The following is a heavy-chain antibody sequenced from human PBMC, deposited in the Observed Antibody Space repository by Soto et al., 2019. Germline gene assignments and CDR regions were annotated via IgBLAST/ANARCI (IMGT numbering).Heavy chain of an antibody. Sequence: SETLSLTCTVSGGSISSSSYYWGWIRQPPGKGLEWIGSIYYSGSTYYNPSLKSRVTISVDTSKNQFSLKLSSVTAADTAVYYCARRQLWPHLVFDYWGQGTLVTVSS. V-gene: IGHV4-39*01. CDR3: ARRQLWPHLVFDY. D-gene: IGHD5-18*01. CDR1: GGSISSSSYY. CDR2: IYYSGST. J-gene: IGHJ4*02.